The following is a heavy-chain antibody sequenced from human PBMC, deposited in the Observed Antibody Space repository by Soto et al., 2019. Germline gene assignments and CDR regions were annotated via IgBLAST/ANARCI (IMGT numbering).Heavy chain of an antibody. CDR1: GFTFSSYV. CDR2: ISGSVGST. J-gene: IGHJ4*02. CDR3: ATPIGKEHCRGGACYSGGDY. V-gene: IGHV3-23*01. Sequence: EVQLLQSGGGLVQPGGSLRLSCACSGFTFSSYVMTWVRQAPGKGLDWVSSISGSVGSTFYSDSVKGRFTISRDNSKNTLVLQMNSLRGEDTAVYYCATPIGKEHCRGGACYSGGDYWGQGTLVTVSS. D-gene: IGHD2-15*01.